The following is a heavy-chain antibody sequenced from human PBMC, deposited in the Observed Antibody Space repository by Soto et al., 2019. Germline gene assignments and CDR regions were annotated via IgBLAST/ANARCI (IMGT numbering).Heavy chain of an antibody. J-gene: IGHJ6*02. Sequence: GGSLRLSCAASGFTFDDYAMHWVRQAPGKGLEWVSLISWDGGSTYYADSVKGRFTISRDNSKNSLYLQMNSLRTEDTALYYRAKGSIVGATVLVDVWGQGTTVTVSS. CDR2: ISWDGGST. V-gene: IGHV3-43D*04. CDR1: GFTFDDYA. D-gene: IGHD1-26*01. CDR3: AKGSIVGATVLVDV.